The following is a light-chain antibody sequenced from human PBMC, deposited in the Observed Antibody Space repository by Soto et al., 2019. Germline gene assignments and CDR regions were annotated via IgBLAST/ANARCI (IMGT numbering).Light chain of an antibody. CDR1: SSDVRSYNY. V-gene: IGLV2-14*01. CDR3: VSYTSSTTYV. Sequence: QSALTQPASVSGSPGQSITISCTGISSDVRSYNYVSWYQHHPGQAPKLLVYGVSNRPSGVSNRFSGSKSGSTASLIISGLQAEDEADYYCVSYTSSTTYVFGTGTKLTVL. CDR2: GVS. J-gene: IGLJ1*01.